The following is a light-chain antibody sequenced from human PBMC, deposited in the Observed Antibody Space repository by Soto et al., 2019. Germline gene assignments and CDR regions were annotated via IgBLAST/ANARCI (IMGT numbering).Light chain of an antibody. CDR3: QQYTNSPFT. J-gene: IGKJ3*01. Sequence: EIVLTQSPGTLSLSPGERATLSCRASQSINSNYLAWYQQKPGQAPRLLIYDVSRRATGIPDRFSGSGSGTAFTLTISRLEPEDFAVFYCQQYTNSPFTFGPGTKVDIK. CDR2: DVS. CDR1: QSINSNY. V-gene: IGKV3-20*01.